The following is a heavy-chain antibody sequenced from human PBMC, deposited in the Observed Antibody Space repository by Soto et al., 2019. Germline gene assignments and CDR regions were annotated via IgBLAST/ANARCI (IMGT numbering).Heavy chain of an antibody. V-gene: IGHV4-61*01. CDR2: IYYSGST. CDR3: ARYSNYADYYYGMDV. J-gene: IGHJ6*02. D-gene: IGHD4-4*01. CDR1: GGSVRSGSYY. Sequence: QVQLQESGPGLVKPSETLSLTCTVSGGSVRSGSYYWSWIRQPPGKGLEWLGYIYYSGSTNYNPSLKSRVTISVDTSKNQFSLKLSSVTAADTAVYYCARYSNYADYYYGMDVWGQGTTVTVSS.